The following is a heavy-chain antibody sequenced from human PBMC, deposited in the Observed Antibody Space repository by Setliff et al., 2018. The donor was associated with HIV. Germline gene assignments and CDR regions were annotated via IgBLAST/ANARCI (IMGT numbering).Heavy chain of an antibody. Sequence: WASVKVSCKASGYTFTSYAMNWVRQAPGQGLEWMGWINTNTGNPTYAQGFTGRFVFSLDTSVSTAYLQISSLKAEDTAVYYCARMATVYYYYMDVWGKGTTVTVSS. CDR2: INTNTGNP. CDR3: ARMATVYYYYMDV. D-gene: IGHD4-4*01. V-gene: IGHV7-4-1*02. CDR1: GYTFTSYA. J-gene: IGHJ6*03.